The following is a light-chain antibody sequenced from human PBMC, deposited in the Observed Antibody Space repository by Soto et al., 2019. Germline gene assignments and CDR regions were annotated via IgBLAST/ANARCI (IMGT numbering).Light chain of an antibody. CDR2: LGS. CDR3: MQALQTQWT. V-gene: IGKV2-28*01. CDR1: QSLLHSNGYNY. Sequence: DIVMTQSPLSLPVTPGEPASISCRSSQSLLHSNGYNYLGWYLQRPGQSPQLLIYLGSNRASGVPDKFIGSASGKDFTLKIRRVEAEDVGVYYWMQALQTQWTFGQGTKVEIK. J-gene: IGKJ1*01.